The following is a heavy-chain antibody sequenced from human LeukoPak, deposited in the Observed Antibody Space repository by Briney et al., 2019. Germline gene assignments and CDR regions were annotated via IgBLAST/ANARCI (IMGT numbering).Heavy chain of an antibody. Sequence: GGSLRLSCAASGFTSSRNGMHWVRQAPGKGLEWVAVIWYDGSNRDYTDAVKGRFTISRDNSKNTLYLQMNSLRAEDTAVYYCAKLSEKATTIDYWGQGTLVTVSS. V-gene: IGHV3-33*06. D-gene: IGHD5-24*01. J-gene: IGHJ4*02. CDR2: IWYDGSNR. CDR1: GFTSSRNG. CDR3: AKLSEKATTIDY.